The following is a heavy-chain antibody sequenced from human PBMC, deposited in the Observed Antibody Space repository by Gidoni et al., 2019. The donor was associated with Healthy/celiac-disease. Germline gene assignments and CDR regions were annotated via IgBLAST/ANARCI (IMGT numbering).Heavy chain of an antibody. J-gene: IGHJ6*02. D-gene: IGHD3-3*01. Sequence: EVQLVASGGGLVQPGRSLRRSCAASGFTFDDYAMHWVRQAPGKGLEWVSGISWNSGSIGYADSVKGRFTISRDNAKNSLYLQMNSLRAEDTALYYCAKGGIFGVVQVYYYYGMDVWGQGTTVTVSS. CDR1: GFTFDDYA. CDR3: AKGGIFGVVQVYYYYGMDV. CDR2: ISWNSGSI. V-gene: IGHV3-9*01.